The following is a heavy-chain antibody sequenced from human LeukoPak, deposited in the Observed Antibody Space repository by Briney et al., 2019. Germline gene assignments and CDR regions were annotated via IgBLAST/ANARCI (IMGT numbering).Heavy chain of an antibody. V-gene: IGHV1-69*04. J-gene: IGHJ6*02. Sequence: GASVKVSCKASGGTFSSYAISWVRQAPGQGLEWMGRIIPVRGIANYAQKFQGRFTVTADKSTSTAYMELNSLRSEDTAVYYCVRVEWGAVPIANGREFYYGMDVWGQGNTVTVSS. D-gene: IGHD2-2*01. CDR1: GGTFSSYA. CDR3: VRVEWGAVPIANGREFYYGMDV. CDR2: IIPVRGIA.